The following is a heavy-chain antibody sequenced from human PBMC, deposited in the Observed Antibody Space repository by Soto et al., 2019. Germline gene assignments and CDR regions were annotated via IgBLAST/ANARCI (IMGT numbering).Heavy chain of an antibody. CDR3: AKVFWGVAGPVDPFAY. Sequence: EVQLLESGGGLEQPGGSLRLSCGASGFAFITYGMSWVRQAPGKGLEWVSTISGNGDTTHYADSVKGRFTISRDNSKNTVYLQMNSLRVDDTAIYYCAKVFWGVAGPVDPFAYWGQGTLVTVSS. J-gene: IGHJ4*02. V-gene: IGHV3-23*01. CDR2: ISGNGDTT. D-gene: IGHD6-19*01. CDR1: GFAFITYG.